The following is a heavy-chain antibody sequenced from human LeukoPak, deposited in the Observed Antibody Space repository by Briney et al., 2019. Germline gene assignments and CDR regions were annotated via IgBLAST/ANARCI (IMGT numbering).Heavy chain of an antibody. J-gene: IGHJ4*02. CDR1: GFTFGSYS. D-gene: IGHD5-12*01. Sequence: PGGSLRLSCAASGFTFGSYSMNWVRQAPGKGLEWVSSISSSSSYIYYADSVKGRFTISRDNAKNSLYLQMNSLRAEDTAVYYCARDNSGYGTDYWGQGTLVTVSS. CDR3: ARDNSGYGTDY. CDR2: ISSSSSYI. V-gene: IGHV3-21*01.